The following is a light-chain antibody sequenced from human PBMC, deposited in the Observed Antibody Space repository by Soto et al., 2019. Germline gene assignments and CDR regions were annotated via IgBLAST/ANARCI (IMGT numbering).Light chain of an antibody. J-gene: IGKJ3*01. CDR2: GAS. CDR3: QQLNGSPSI. Sequence: DIQLTQSPSSLSASVGDRVSITCRASQVIANYLAWYQQKPGNAPKLLIYGASTLQSDVPSRFSGSGSWTEFTCTISGLQPEYFATYYCQQLNGSPSIFGPRTKVDI. CDR1: QVIANY. V-gene: IGKV1-9*01.